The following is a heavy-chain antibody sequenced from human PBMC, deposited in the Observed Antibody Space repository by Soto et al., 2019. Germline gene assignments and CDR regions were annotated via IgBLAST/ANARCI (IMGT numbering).Heavy chain of an antibody. J-gene: IGHJ4*02. CDR1: GGSMKTTNW. CDR3: TKDEAGSPFRY. D-gene: IGHD3-10*01. Sequence: VQLRESGPGQVMTSGTLSLTCAVSGGSMKTTNWWSWVRQPPAKGLEWIGEVFHSGITRYNPSLKSRATVSVDTSKNQFFLNLASVTAADTAVYYCTKDEAGSPFRYWGQGALVTVSS. CDR2: VFHSGIT. V-gene: IGHV4-4*02.